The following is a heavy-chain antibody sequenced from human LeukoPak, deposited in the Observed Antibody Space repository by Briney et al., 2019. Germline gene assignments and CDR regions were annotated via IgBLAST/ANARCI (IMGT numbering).Heavy chain of an antibody. J-gene: IGHJ4*02. Sequence: SETLSLTCAVSGGSISSGGYSWSWIRQPSGKGLEWIGYIYHSGSTYYNPSLKSRVTISVDRSKNQFSLKLSSVTAADTAVYYCARLLPWGGCFDYWGQGTLVTVSS. D-gene: IGHD3-16*01. CDR1: GGSISSGGYS. CDR3: ARLLPWGGCFDY. CDR2: IYHSGST. V-gene: IGHV4-30-2*01.